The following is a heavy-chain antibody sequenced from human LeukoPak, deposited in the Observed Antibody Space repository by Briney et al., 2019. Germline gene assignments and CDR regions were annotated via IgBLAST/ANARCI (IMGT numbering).Heavy chain of an antibody. V-gene: IGHV3-53*01. CDR1: GFTVSSNY. CDR3: ARVGSSWYNGEYYYYMDV. J-gene: IGHJ6*03. CDR2: IYSGGST. Sequence: GGSLRLSCAASGFTVSSNYMSWVRQAPGKGLKWVSVIYSGGSTYYADSVKGRFTISRDNSKNTLYLQMNSLRAEDTAVYYCARVGSSWYNGEYYYYMDVWGKGTTVTISS. D-gene: IGHD6-13*01.